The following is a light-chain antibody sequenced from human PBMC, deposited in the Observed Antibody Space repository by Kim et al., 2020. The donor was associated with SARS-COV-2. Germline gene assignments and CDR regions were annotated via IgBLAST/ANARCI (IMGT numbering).Light chain of an antibody. Sequence: EIVLTQSPATLSLSPGERATLSCRASQSVSSYLAWYQQKPGQAPRHLIYDASNRATGIPARFSGSGSGTDFTLTISSLEPEDFAVYYCQQRSNWLLTFGGGTKVDIK. J-gene: IGKJ4*01. V-gene: IGKV3-11*01. CDR2: DAS. CDR3: QQRSNWLLT. CDR1: QSVSSY.